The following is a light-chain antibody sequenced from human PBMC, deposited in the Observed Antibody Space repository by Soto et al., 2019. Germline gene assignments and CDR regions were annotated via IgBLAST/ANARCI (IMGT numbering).Light chain of an antibody. CDR2: EVS. CDR3: SSYTSSSTRV. CDR1: SGDVGGYYY. Sequence: QSALTQPASVSGSPGQSITISCTGTSGDVGGYYYVSWYQQLPGKAPKLMISEVSNRPSGVSNRFSGSKSGNTASLTISGLQAEDEADYYCSSYTSSSTRVFGTGTKLTVL. J-gene: IGLJ1*01. V-gene: IGLV2-14*01.